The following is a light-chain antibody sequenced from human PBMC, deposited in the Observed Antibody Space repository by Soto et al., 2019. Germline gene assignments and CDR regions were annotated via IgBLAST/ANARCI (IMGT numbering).Light chain of an antibody. Sequence: EIVLTQSPGTLSLSPGERATLSCRASQSVSINYLAWYQQKPGQAPRLLIYCASNRATGIPDRFSGSGSGTDFTLTISRLEPEDFAVYYCQQYGSSGTFGQGTKVEIK. CDR3: QQYGSSGT. V-gene: IGKV3-20*01. CDR2: CAS. J-gene: IGKJ1*01. CDR1: QSVSINY.